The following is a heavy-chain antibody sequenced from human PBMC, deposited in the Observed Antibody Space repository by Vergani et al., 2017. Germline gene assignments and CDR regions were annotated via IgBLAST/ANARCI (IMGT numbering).Heavy chain of an antibody. CDR1: GGTFSSYA. CDR2: IIPIFGTA. CDR3: ARADQRKGPGIAAAGTVWFYYYYGMDV. V-gene: IGHV1-69*13. Sequence: QVQLVQSRAEVKKPGSSVKVSCKASGGTFSSYAISWVRQAPGQGLEWMGRIIPIFGTANYAQKFQGRVTITADESTSTAYMELSSLRSEDTAVYYCARADQRKGPGIAAAGTVWFYYYYGMDVWGQGTTVTVSS. J-gene: IGHJ6*02. D-gene: IGHD6-13*01.